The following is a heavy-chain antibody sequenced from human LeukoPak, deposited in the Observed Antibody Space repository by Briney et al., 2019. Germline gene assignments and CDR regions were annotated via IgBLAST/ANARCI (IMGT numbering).Heavy chain of an antibody. J-gene: IGHJ4*02. D-gene: IGHD1-26*01. CDR1: GFTFSSSW. V-gene: IGHV3-74*01. Sequence: GGSLRLSCVASGFTFSSSWMHWVRQAPGKGLVWVSQVSPDGTNTAYADSVKGRFTISRDNAKNTLYLQMNSLRAEDTAVYYCSSFLMGAPNWGQGTLVTVSS. CDR3: SSFLMGAPN. CDR2: VSPDGTNT.